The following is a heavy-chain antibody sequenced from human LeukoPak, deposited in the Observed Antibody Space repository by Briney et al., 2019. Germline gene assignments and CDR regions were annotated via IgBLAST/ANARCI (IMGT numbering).Heavy chain of an antibody. D-gene: IGHD6-19*01. CDR2: IKPDGSDK. Sequence: PGGSLRLSCAASGFTFSTYWMNWVRQAPGKGLEWVANIKPDGSDKYYVDSVKGRFTVSRDNAKNSLYLQMNSLRAEDTAVYYCARGYSSGWYINWGQGTLVTVSS. CDR1: GFTFSTYW. V-gene: IGHV3-7*01. CDR3: ARGYSSGWYIN. J-gene: IGHJ4*02.